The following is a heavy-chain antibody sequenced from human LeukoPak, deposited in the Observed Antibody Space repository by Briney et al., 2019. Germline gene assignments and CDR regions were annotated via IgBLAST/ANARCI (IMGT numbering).Heavy chain of an antibody. D-gene: IGHD3-3*01. Sequence: SVKVSCKASGGTFSSYAISWVRQAPGQGLEWMGGIIPIFGTANYAQKFQGRVTITADESTSTAYMELSSLRSEDTAVYYCARDLTIFGVVIRYFDYWGQGTLVTVSS. CDR1: GGTFSSYA. J-gene: IGHJ4*02. CDR3: ARDLTIFGVVIRYFDY. V-gene: IGHV1-69*13. CDR2: IIPIFGTA.